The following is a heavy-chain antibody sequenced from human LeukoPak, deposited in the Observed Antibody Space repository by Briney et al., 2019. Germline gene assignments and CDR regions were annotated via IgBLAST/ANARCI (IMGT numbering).Heavy chain of an antibody. D-gene: IGHD6-13*01. CDR2: ISAYNGNT. J-gene: IGHJ4*02. V-gene: IGHV1-18*01. CDR1: GYTFTNYG. Sequence: ASVKVSCKTSGYTFTNYGISWVRQAPGLGLEWMGWISAYNGNTNYAQKVQGRVTMTTDTSTSTAYMELRSLRSEDTAVYYCARGGGLAAAGTRFDYWGQGTLVTVSS. CDR3: ARGGGLAAAGTRFDY.